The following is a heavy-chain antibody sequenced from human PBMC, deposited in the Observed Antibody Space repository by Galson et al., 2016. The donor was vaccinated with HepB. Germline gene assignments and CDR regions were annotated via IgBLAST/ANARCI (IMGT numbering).Heavy chain of an antibody. CDR1: GFTFDDYA. V-gene: IGHV3-9*01. CDR2: ISWNSGSI. CDR3: VKGQMAGTLGAFDI. J-gene: IGHJ3*02. Sequence: SLRLSCAASGFTFDDYAMHWVRQAPGKGLEWVSGISWNSGSIGYADSVKGRFTISRDNSKNTLYLQLNSLRAEDTALYYCVKGQMAGTLGAFDIWGQGTMVTVSS. D-gene: IGHD6-19*01.